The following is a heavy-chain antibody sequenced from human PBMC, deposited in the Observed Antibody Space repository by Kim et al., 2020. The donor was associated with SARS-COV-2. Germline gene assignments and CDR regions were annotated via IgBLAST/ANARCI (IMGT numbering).Heavy chain of an antibody. CDR1: GFTFSSYS. CDR3: ARARGIAAAANYYGMDV. J-gene: IGHJ6*02. V-gene: IGHV3-21*01. CDR2: ISSSSSYI. D-gene: IGHD6-13*01. Sequence: GGSLRLSCAASGFTFSSYSMNWVRQAPGKGLEWVSSISSSSSYIYYADSVKGRFTISRDNAKKSLYLQMNSLRAEDTAVYYCARARGIAAAANYYGMDVWAKGPRSPSP.